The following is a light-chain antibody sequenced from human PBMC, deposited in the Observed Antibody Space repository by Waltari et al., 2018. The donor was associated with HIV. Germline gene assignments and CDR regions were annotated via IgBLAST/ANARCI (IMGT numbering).Light chain of an antibody. CDR2: YVS. Sequence: QSALTQPRSVSGSPGQSVSSACTGTSSEVGAYDYAPWYQQHPGKAPKLMIFYVSKRPSGVPDRFSGSKSDNTASLTISGLQAEDEADYYCCSYAGSDTFVLFGGGTKLTIL. V-gene: IGLV2-11*01. CDR1: SSEVGAYDY. J-gene: IGLJ2*01. CDR3: CSYAGSDTFVL.